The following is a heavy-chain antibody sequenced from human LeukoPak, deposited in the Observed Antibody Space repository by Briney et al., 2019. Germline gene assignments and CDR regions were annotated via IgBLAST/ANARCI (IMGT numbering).Heavy chain of an antibody. V-gene: IGHV3-30*03. CDR2: ISYDGSNK. D-gene: IGHD4-17*01. Sequence: GGSLRLSCAASGFTFSDYYMSWIRQAPGKGLEWVAVISYDGSNKYYADSVKGRFTISRDNSKNTLYLQMNSLRAEDTAVYYCARIHYGDYVGGVDYWGQGTLVTVSS. CDR3: ARIHYGDYVGGVDY. J-gene: IGHJ4*02. CDR1: GFTFSDYY.